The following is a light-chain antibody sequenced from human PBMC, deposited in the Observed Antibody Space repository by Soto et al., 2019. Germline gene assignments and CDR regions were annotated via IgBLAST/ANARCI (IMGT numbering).Light chain of an antibody. CDR3: QQLNSYLWT. Sequence: IQLTQSPSSLSASVGDRVTITCRASQDISSYLAWYQQRPGKAPKLLIYAASTLQRGVPSRFSGSGSGTDFTLAISSLQPEDFATYYCQQLNSYLWTFGQGTKVEIK. J-gene: IGKJ1*01. V-gene: IGKV1-9*01. CDR2: AAS. CDR1: QDISSY.